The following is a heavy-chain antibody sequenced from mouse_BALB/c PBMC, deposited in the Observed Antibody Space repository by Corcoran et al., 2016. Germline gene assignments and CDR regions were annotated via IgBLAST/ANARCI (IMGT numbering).Heavy chain of an antibody. Sequence: QVQLQQSGAELMEPGASVKISCKATGYTFSSYWIEWVKQRPGHGLEWIGEILPGSGSTNYNEKFTGKATFTADTSSNTAYLQLSSLTSEYSAVYYCARKNLYPYYAMDYLGQGTSVTVSA. D-gene: IGHD2-1*01. CDR1: GYTFSSYW. V-gene: IGHV1-9*01. J-gene: IGHJ4*01. CDR3: ARKNLYPYYAMDY. CDR2: ILPGSGST.